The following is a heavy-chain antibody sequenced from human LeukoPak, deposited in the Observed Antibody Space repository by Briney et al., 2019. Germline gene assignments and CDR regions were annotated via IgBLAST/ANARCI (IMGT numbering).Heavy chain of an antibody. CDR2: IDSGGST. Sequence: GGSLRLSCEAYGFTVSSNYMSWVRQAPGKGLEWVSVIDSGGSTYYADSVKGRFTISRDNSKNTLYLQMNSLRAEGAAVYYCAREIDGDYVSYGMDVWGQGTTVTVSS. J-gene: IGHJ6*02. CDR1: GFTVSSNY. V-gene: IGHV3-66*01. D-gene: IGHD4-17*01. CDR3: AREIDGDYVSYGMDV.